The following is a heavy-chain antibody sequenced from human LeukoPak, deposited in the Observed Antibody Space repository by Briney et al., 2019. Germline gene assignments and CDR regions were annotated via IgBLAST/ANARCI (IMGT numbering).Heavy chain of an antibody. J-gene: IGHJ4*02. CDR2: IYYSGST. CDR3: ARRYSSGWHSGYYFDY. CDR1: GGSISSYY. D-gene: IGHD6-19*01. Sequence: PSETLSLTCTVSGGSISSYYWSWIWQPPGKGLEWIGYIYYSGSTNYNPSLKSRVTISVDTSKNQFSLKLSSVTAADTAVYYCARRYSSGWHSGYYFDYWGQGTLVTVSS. V-gene: IGHV4-59*01.